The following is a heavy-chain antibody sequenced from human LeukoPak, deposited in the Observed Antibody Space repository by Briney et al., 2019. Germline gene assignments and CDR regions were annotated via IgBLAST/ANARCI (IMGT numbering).Heavy chain of an antibody. Sequence: SETLSLTCAVYGGSFSGYHWTWTRQSPGKGLEWIGDINPSGSTYYNPSLKSRLTISVDTSKNQFSLKLRSVTAADTAVYYCARGRHDITMIVVVMTSVSYYLDVWGKGTTVTVS. D-gene: IGHD3-22*01. V-gene: IGHV4-34*01. CDR3: ARGRHDITMIVVVMTSVSYYLDV. CDR2: INPSGST. CDR1: GGSFSGYH. J-gene: IGHJ6*03.